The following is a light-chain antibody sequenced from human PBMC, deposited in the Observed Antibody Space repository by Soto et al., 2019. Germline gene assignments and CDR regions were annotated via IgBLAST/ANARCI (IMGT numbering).Light chain of an antibody. CDR1: SYNVGKNL. J-gene: IGLJ3*02. CDR3: AAWDDSLSAWV. V-gene: IGLV1-47*01. CDR2: KNN. Sequence: QLVLTQPPSASGTPGQRVTISCSGGSYNVGKNLVYWYQQRPGTAPKLLIFKNNQRPSGVPDRFSGSNSGSSASLAISGLRSEDEADYFCAAWDDSLSAWVFGGGTKVTVL.